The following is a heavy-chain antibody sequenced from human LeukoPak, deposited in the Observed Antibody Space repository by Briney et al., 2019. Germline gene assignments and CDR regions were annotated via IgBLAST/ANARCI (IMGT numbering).Heavy chain of an antibody. CDR1: GFTFSKYW. CDR2: INTDGTVT. Sequence: PGGSQTLSCAASGFTFSKYWMLWVRQAPGKGLESVSRINTDGTVTTYADAVKGRFTVSRDNADNTMFLQMNSVRDEDTAVYYCATKQWLAPRPDSWGQGT. J-gene: IGHJ4*02. CDR3: ATKQWLAPRPDS. V-gene: IGHV3-74*01. D-gene: IGHD6-19*01.